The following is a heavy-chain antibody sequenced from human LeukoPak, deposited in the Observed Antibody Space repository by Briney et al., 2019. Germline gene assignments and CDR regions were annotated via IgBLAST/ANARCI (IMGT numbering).Heavy chain of an antibody. D-gene: IGHD5-12*01. Sequence: GGSLRLSCAVSGFTFSSYSMNWVRQAPGKGLEWVSSISSSSSYIYYADSVKGRFTISRDNAKNSLYLQMNSLRAEDTAVYYCARGRVATIDDAFDIWGQGTMVTVSS. CDR3: ARGRVATIDDAFDI. V-gene: IGHV3-21*01. CDR1: GFTFSSYS. CDR2: ISSSSSYI. J-gene: IGHJ3*02.